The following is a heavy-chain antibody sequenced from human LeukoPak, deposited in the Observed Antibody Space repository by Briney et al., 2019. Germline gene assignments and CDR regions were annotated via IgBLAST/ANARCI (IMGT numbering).Heavy chain of an antibody. CDR3: ARDTYGSGSYYNGPYYYGMDV. D-gene: IGHD3-10*01. J-gene: IGHJ6*02. CDR1: GGSISSYY. V-gene: IGHV4-59*01. CDR2: IYYIGST. Sequence: SETLSLTCTVPGGSISSYYWSWIRQPPGKGLEWTGYIYYIGSTNYNPSLKSRVTISVDTSKNQFSLKLSSVTAADTAVYYCARDTYGSGSYYNGPYYYGMDVWGQGTTVTVSS.